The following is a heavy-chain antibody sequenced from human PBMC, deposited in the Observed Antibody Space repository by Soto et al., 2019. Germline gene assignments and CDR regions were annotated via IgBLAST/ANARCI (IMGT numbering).Heavy chain of an antibody. V-gene: IGHV1-69*01. D-gene: IGHD3-16*02. Sequence: QVQLVQSGAGVKKPGSSVKVSCTASGGTFSSYAISWVRQAPGQGLEWMGGVIPILGTANYAQKFQGRVTITADESRSTAYMELRSLRSEDMAVYYCARDGRENCYPPAYWGQGTLVTVSS. CDR1: GGTFSSYA. CDR3: ARDGRENCYPPAY. J-gene: IGHJ4*02. CDR2: VIPILGTA.